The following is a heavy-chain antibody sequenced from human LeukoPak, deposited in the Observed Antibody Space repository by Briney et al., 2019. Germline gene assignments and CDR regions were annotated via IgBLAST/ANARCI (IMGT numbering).Heavy chain of an antibody. D-gene: IGHD6-19*01. CDR2: INHSGST. Sequence: SETLSLTCAVYGGSFSGYYWSWIRQPPGKGLEWIGEINHSGSTNYNPSLKSQVTISVDTSKNQFSLKLSSVTAADTAVYYCARGPWSSSGWYRSYRENDYWGQGTLVTVSS. J-gene: IGHJ4*02. V-gene: IGHV4-34*01. CDR3: ARGPWSSSGWYRSYRENDY. CDR1: GGSFSGYY.